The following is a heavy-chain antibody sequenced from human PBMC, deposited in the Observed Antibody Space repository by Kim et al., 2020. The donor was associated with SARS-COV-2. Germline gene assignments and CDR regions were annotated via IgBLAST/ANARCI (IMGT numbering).Heavy chain of an antibody. Sequence: GGSLRLSCTASGFTFGDYAMSWFRQAPGKGLEWVGFIRSKAYGGTTEYAASVKGRFTISRDDSKSIAYLQMNSLKTEDTAVYYCTRLRGYSYGATHDYWGQGTLVTVSS. D-gene: IGHD5-18*01. CDR2: IRSKAYGGTT. CDR1: GFTFGDYA. V-gene: IGHV3-49*03. CDR3: TRLRGYSYGATHDY. J-gene: IGHJ4*02.